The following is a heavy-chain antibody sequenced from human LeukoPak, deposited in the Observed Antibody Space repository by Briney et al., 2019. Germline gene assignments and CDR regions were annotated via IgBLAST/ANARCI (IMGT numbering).Heavy chain of an antibody. CDR1: GFTFSNYW. D-gene: IGHD6-13*01. Sequence: QSGGSLSLSCAASGFTFSNYWMSWVRQAPGKGLEWVANIKEDGREKYYVDSVKGRFTISRDNARNSLYLQMNSLRAEDTAVYYCASGRQLGYWGQGTLVTVSS. CDR3: ASGRQLGY. CDR2: IKEDGREK. V-gene: IGHV3-7*01. J-gene: IGHJ4*02.